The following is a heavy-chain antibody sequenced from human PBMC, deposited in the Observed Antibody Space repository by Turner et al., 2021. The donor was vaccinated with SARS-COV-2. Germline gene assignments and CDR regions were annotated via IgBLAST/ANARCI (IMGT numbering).Heavy chain of an antibody. D-gene: IGHD3-16*01. V-gene: IGHV3-7*01. CDR1: GCPLGSYW. CDR3: ARVSGAAVWGNYAFDI. Sequence: EVQLVESGGGLVQPGGSLRLPCAASGCPLGSYWMVWVRQAPGKGPEWVANIKQDGSEKYYVDSVKGRFTIARDNAKNSLYLQMSGLRAEDTAVYYCARVSGAAVWGNYAFDIWGQGTMVTVSS. CDR2: IKQDGSEK. J-gene: IGHJ3*02.